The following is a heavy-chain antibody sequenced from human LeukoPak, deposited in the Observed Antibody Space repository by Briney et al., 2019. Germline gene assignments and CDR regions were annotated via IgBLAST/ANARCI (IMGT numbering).Heavy chain of an antibody. CDR3: ARVLGPRDWFDP. J-gene: IGHJ5*02. CDR2: ISAYNGNT. D-gene: IGHD1-26*01. Sequence: ASVKVSCKASGYTXTSYGISWVRQAPGQGLEWMGWISAYNGNTNYAQKLQGRVTMITDTSTSTAYMELRTLRSDDTSVYYCARVLGPRDWFDPWGQGTLVTVSS. CDR1: GYTXTSYG. V-gene: IGHV1-18*01.